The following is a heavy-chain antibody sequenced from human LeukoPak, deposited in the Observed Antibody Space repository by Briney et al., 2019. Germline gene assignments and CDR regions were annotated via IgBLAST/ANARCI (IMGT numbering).Heavy chain of an antibody. Sequence: GASVKVSCKASGYTFTSYGISWVRQAPGQGLEWMGWINTNTGNPTYAQGFTGRFVFSLDTSVSTAYLQISSLQAEDTAVYYCAKQGPGYCGGTSCYGVDYWGQGTLVTVSS. CDR1: GYTFTSYG. CDR3: AKQGPGYCGGTSCYGVDY. CDR2: INTNTGNP. J-gene: IGHJ4*02. V-gene: IGHV7-4-1*02. D-gene: IGHD2-2*01.